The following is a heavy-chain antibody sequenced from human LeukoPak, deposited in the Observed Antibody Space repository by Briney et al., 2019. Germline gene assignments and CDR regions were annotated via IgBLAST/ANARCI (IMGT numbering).Heavy chain of an antibody. J-gene: IGHJ6*03. CDR2: MNPNSGNT. D-gene: IGHD6-13*01. Sequence: ASVKVSCKASGYTFTSYDINWVRQATGQGLEWMGWMNPNSGNTGYAQKFQGTVSMTRNTSISTAYMELSSLRSEDTAVYYCAREGSRGTYYYYYMDVWGKGTTVTISS. CDR1: GYTFTSYD. V-gene: IGHV1-8*01. CDR3: AREGSRGTYYYYYMDV.